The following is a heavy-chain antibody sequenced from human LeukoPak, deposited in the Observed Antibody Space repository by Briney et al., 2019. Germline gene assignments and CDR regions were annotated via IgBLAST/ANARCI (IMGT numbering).Heavy chain of an antibody. CDR3: ARDVYYYGSGNYDGWFDP. V-gene: IGHV1-46*01. D-gene: IGHD3-10*01. J-gene: IGHJ5*02. Sequence: GASVKVSCKASGYTFTSYYMHWVRQAPGQGLEWMGIINPSGGSTSYAQKFQGRVTMTRDTSTSTVYMELSSLRSEDTAVYYCARDVYYYGSGNYDGWFDPWGQGTLVTVSS. CDR2: INPSGGST. CDR1: GYTFTSYY.